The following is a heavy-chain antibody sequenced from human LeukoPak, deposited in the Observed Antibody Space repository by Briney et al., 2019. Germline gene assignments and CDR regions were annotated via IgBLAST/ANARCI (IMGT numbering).Heavy chain of an antibody. J-gene: IGHJ4*02. D-gene: IGHD4-17*01. V-gene: IGHV3-30-3*01. CDR3: VSILTVTFHS. CDR2: ISYDESSI. Sequence: PGRSLRLSCSPSGFTFSSYAMRWVRQAPGKGLEWVAVISYDESSIYYADSVKGRFTISRDNSKNTVYLQMNSLRAEDTAVYYCVSILTVTFHSWGQGTLVTVSS. CDR1: GFTFSSYA.